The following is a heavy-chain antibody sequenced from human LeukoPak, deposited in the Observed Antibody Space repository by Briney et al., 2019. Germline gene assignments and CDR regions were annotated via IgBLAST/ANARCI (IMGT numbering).Heavy chain of an antibody. CDR1: GYTFTSYD. D-gene: IGHD3-22*01. J-gene: IGHJ4*02. V-gene: IGHV1-8*01. CDR2: MNPNSGNT. CDR3: ARGTYYYDSSGYYPFDY. Sequence: GASVKVSCKASGYTFTSYDINWVRRATGQGLEWMGWMNPNSGNTGYAQKFQGRVTMTRTTSISTAYMELSSLRSEDTAVYYCARGTYYYDSSGYYPFDYWGQGTLVTVSS.